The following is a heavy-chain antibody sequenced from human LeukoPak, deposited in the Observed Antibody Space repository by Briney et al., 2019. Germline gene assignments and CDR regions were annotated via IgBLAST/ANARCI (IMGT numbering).Heavy chain of an antibody. CDR2: ISTDNSYR. V-gene: IGHV3-21*06. J-gene: IGHJ5*02. Sequence: GGSLRLSCAGSGFSLSSYSMKWIRQAPGKELEWVSSISTDNSYRHYADSVKGRFTISRDNPKNSLYLQMNTLRAEDTAVYYCARDVSLDLWGQGILVTVSS. CDR3: ARDVSLDL. CDR1: GFSLSSYS.